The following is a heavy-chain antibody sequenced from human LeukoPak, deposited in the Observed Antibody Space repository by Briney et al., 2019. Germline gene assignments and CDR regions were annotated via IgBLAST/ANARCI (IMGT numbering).Heavy chain of an antibody. V-gene: IGHV4-61*09. Sequence: SETLSLTCTVSGGSISSGSYYWSWIRQPAGKGLEWIGHIYTSGNGNYNPSLKSRVTISIDTSKNHFSLRLSSVTAADTAVYYCARHDSGNYPLDYWGQGTLVTVSS. CDR3: ARHDSGNYPLDY. J-gene: IGHJ4*02. D-gene: IGHD1-26*01. CDR1: GGSISSGSYY. CDR2: IYTSGNG.